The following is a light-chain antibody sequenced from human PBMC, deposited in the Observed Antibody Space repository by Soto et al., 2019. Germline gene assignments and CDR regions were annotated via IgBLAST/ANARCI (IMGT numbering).Light chain of an antibody. CDR3: QQYNSYSPYT. Sequence: DIQMTQSPSTLSASVGDRVTITCRASQSVSSWLAWYQQKPGKAPKLLIYKASSLETGVPSRFSGSGSGTEFTLTISNLQTDDFATYYCQQYNSYSPYTFGQGTRLEIK. J-gene: IGKJ2*01. V-gene: IGKV1-5*03. CDR2: KAS. CDR1: QSVSSW.